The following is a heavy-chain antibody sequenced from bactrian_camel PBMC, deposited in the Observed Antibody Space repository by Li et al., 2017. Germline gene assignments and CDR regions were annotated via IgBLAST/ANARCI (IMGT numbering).Heavy chain of an antibody. CDR1: GFTFSRYV. CDR3: AAGQGVGWCLDVIRVGAEADFDY. Sequence: VQLVESGGGLVQPGGSLRLSCVGSGFTFSRYVMTWVRQAPGKGLEWVSVIGKTGMMRDYANSVKDRFTISVDNAKNTLYLQMNSLKPEDTATYYCAAGQGVGWCLDVIRVGAEADFDYWGHGTQVTVS. D-gene: IGHD5*01. V-gene: IGHV3S40*01. J-gene: IGHJ6*01. CDR2: IGKTGMMR.